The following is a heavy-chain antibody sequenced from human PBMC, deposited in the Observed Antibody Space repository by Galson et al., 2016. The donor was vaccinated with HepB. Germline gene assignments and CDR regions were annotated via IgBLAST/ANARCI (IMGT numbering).Heavy chain of an antibody. J-gene: IGHJ2*01. CDR3: AWDNYERGPLES. CDR1: GFTFSRYW. Sequence: SLRLSCAASGFTFSRYWMTWVRQAPGKGPEWVATIKADGTVKNYADSVRGRFTISRDNARNSLHLQVDSLRAEDTAVYYCAWDNYERGPLESWGRGTLVTVSS. V-gene: IGHV3-7*04. CDR2: IKADGTVK. D-gene: IGHD3-16*01.